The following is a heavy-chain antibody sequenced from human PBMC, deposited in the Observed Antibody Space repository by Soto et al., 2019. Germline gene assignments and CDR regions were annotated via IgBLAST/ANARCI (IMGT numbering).Heavy chain of an antibody. CDR2: INHSGST. D-gene: IGHD3-3*01. V-gene: IGHV4-34*01. J-gene: IGHJ4*02. CDR1: GGSFSGYY. Sequence: SETLSLTCAVYGGSFSGYYWSWIRQPPGKGLEWIGEINHSGSTNYNLSLKSRVTISVDTSKNQFSLKLSSVTAADTAVYYCARMGFWSGYYNVRKTYYFDYWGQGTLVTVSS. CDR3: ARMGFWSGYYNVRKTYYFDY.